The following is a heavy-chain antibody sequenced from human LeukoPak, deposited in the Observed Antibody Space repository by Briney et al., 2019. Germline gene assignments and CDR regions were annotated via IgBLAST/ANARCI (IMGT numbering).Heavy chain of an antibody. D-gene: IGHD1-26*01. CDR3: AKGVYSGSYFSFDY. CDR1: GITFNNYA. J-gene: IGHJ4*02. V-gene: IGHV3-23*01. Sequence: GGSLRLSCAVSGITFNNYAMSWVRQAPGKGLEWVSGVSGSGDSTYYADSVKGRFTISRDNSKNTLYLQMNSLRAEDTALYYCAKGVYSGSYFSFDYWGQGTLVTVSS. CDR2: VSGSGDST.